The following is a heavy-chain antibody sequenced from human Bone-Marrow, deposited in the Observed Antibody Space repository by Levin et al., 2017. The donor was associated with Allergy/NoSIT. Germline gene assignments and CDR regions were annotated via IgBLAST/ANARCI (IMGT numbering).Heavy chain of an antibody. CDR2: IEQDGSEK. Sequence: GGSLRLSCAASGFTFSSYWMSWVRQAPGKGLEWVANIEQDGSEKNYVDSVKGRFTISRDNAKNSLYLQMNSLRAEDTAVYYCARDLWSGYRRNDYYYMDVWGKGTTVTVSS. V-gene: IGHV3-7*03. CDR1: GFTFSSYW. CDR3: ARDLWSGYRRNDYYYMDV. J-gene: IGHJ6*03. D-gene: IGHD3-3*01.